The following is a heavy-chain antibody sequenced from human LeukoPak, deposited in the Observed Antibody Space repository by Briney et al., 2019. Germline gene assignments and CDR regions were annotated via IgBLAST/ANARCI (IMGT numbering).Heavy chain of an antibody. D-gene: IGHD3-22*01. CDR2: TNWDGTNT. V-gene: IGHV3-43D*03. J-gene: IGHJ4*01. Sequence: GGSLRLSCVASGFTFDDYAMHWVRQAPGKGLEWVCLTNWDGTNTLCAGSVKGRVTISRDNNKSSLFLQMNSLKPEDTALYYCSKGDSGHDSIFHPPGAFDSWGXXTLVTVSS. CDR3: SKGDSGHDSIFHPPGAFDS. CDR1: GFTFDDYA.